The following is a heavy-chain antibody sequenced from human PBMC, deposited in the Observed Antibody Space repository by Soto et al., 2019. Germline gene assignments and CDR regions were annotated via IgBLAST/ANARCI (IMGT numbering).Heavy chain of an antibody. CDR1: GFTVSSNY. Sequence: GGSLRLSCAASGFTVSSNYMSWVRQAPGKGLEWVSVIYSGGSTYYADSVRGRFTISRDNSKNTLYLQMNSLRDEDTAVYYCAREATPVVTPWVFDYWGRGTLVTVSS. J-gene: IGHJ4*02. CDR2: IYSGGST. V-gene: IGHV3-53*01. CDR3: AREATPVVTPWVFDY. D-gene: IGHD2-21*02.